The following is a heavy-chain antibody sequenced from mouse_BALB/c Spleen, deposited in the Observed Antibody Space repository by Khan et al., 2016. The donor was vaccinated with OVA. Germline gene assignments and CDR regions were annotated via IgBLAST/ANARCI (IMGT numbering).Heavy chain of an antibody. CDR2: ILYSGST. J-gene: IGHJ3*01. D-gene: IGHD2-14*01. CDR1: GDSITSGY. V-gene: IGHV3-8*02. Sequence: EVQLQESGPSLVKPSQTLSLTCSVSGDSITSGYWCWIRKFPGNKLDYMGYILYSGSTYYNPSLKSRISITRHTSQNQYYLQLNSVTTEDTATSYCARSTYRYAFAYWGQGTLVTVSA. CDR3: ARSTYRYAFAY.